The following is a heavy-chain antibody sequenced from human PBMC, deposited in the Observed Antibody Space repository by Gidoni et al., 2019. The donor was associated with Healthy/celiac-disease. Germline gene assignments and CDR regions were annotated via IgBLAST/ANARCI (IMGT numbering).Heavy chain of an antibody. D-gene: IGHD6-13*01. J-gene: IGHJ3*02. CDR2: IYSGGST. V-gene: IGHV3-66*01. Sequence: EVQLVESGGGLVQPGGSLRLSCAASGFTVSSNYMSWVRQAPGKGLEWVSVIYSGGSTYYADSVKGRFTISRDNSKNTLYLQMNSLRAEDTAVYYCASEIAAAGSIDAFDIWGQGTMVTVSS. CDR3: ASEIAAAGSIDAFDI. CDR1: GFTVSSNY.